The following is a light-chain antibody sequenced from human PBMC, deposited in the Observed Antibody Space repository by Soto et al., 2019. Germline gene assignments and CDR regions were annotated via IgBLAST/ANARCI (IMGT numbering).Light chain of an antibody. CDR2: AAS. CDR1: QAIGYY. V-gene: IGKV1-39*01. Sequence: IQMTQSPSSLFASLGDRVTITCRASQAIGYYLNWYQQKPGKAPKLLIYAASSLQSGVPSRFSGSESGTDFTLTISSLQPEDFATYYCQQSQSTLFTFGQGTKLAMK. J-gene: IGKJ2*01. CDR3: QQSQSTLFT.